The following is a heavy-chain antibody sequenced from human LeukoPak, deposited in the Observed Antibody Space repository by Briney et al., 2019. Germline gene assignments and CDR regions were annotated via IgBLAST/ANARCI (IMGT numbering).Heavy chain of an antibody. CDR2: IYYSGST. V-gene: IGHV4-39*07. J-gene: IGHJ6*03. CDR3: ARTTEGGYTYGYFYYYYMDV. Sequence: SETLSLTCTVSGGSISSSSYYWGWIRQPPGKGLEWIGSIYYSGSTYYNPSLKSRVAISVDTSKNQFSLKLSSVTAADTAVYYCARTTEGGYTYGYFYYYYMDVWGKGTTVTISS. D-gene: IGHD5-18*01. CDR1: GGSISSSSYY.